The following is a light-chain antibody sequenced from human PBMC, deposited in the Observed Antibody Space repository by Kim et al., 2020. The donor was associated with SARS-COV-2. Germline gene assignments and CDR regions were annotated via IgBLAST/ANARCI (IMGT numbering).Light chain of an antibody. Sequence: GQRVTISCSGSSSAIGNNPVSWYQQLPETAPKLLIYGDDQRPSGVPGRFSGSKSGTSASLAISGLQSGDDADYFCATWDDSLYGRVFGGGTQLTVL. CDR3: ATWDDSLYGRV. CDR1: SSAIGNNP. J-gene: IGLJ3*02. CDR2: GDD. V-gene: IGLV1-44*01.